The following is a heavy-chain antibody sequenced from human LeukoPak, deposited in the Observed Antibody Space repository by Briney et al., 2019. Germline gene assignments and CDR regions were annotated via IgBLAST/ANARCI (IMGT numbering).Heavy chain of an antibody. D-gene: IGHD2-2*02. CDR1: GFTFSSYS. Sequence: PGGSLRLSCAASGFTFSSYSMNWVRQAPGKGLEWVSYISSSSSTIYYADSVKGRFTISRDNAKNSLYLQMNSLRAEDTAVYYCARNEWAVVVPAAIGWGQGTLVTASS. CDR2: ISSSSSTI. CDR3: ARNEWAVVVPAAIG. V-gene: IGHV3-48*01. J-gene: IGHJ4*02.